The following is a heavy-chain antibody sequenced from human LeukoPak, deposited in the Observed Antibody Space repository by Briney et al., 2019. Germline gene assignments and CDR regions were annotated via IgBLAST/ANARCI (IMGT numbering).Heavy chain of an antibody. J-gene: IGHJ4*02. V-gene: IGHV3-23*01. D-gene: IGHD6-25*01. CDR1: RFTFSTYA. CDR2: ISGSGGST. CDR3: AKGTAAGPRGFDY. Sequence: GGSLRLSCAASRFTFSTYAMNWVRQGPGKGLEWVSAISGSGGSTYYTDSVKGRFTISRDNSRNTVYCQMNSLRADDTAVYYCAKGTAAGPRGFDYWGQGTLVTVSS.